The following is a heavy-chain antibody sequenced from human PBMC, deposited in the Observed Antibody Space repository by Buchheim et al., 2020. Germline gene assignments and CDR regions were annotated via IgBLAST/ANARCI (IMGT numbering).Heavy chain of an antibody. D-gene: IGHD1-26*01. CDR2: IIPILGIA. Sequence: QVQLVQSGAEVKKPGSSVKVSCKASGGTFSSYTISWVRQAPGQGLEWMGRIIPILGIANYAQKFQGRVTITADKSTSTAYMELSSLRSEDTAVYYCAKDGSIVGATDAGFDYWGQGTL. CDR3: AKDGSIVGATDAGFDY. J-gene: IGHJ4*02. V-gene: IGHV1-69*08. CDR1: GGTFSSYT.